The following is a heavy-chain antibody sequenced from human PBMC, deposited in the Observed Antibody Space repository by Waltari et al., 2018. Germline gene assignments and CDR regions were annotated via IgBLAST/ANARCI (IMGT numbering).Heavy chain of an antibody. Sequence: QVQLVQSGAEVKKPGSSVTVSCKASGGTFSSYAIRWVRQAPGQGLEWMGGIIPIFGTANYAQKFQGRVTITADESTSTAYMELSSLRSEDTAVYYCAKVWSGYSDNWFDPWGQGTLVTVSS. CDR1: GGTFSSYA. CDR3: AKVWSGYSDNWFDP. J-gene: IGHJ5*02. V-gene: IGHV1-69*13. D-gene: IGHD3-3*01. CDR2: IIPIFGTA.